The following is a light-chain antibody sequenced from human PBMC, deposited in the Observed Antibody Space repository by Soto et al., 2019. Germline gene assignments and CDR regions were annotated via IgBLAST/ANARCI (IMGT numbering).Light chain of an antibody. CDR2: GAS. Sequence: EILMTQSPATLSVSPGERVTLSCRASQSISSNLAWYQQKPGQAPRILIHGASTRATGIPARFSGSGSGTEFTLTIGSLQSDDFAVYYCQQYHNWPPFTFGGGTKVEIK. J-gene: IGKJ4*01. CDR3: QQYHNWPPFT. CDR1: QSISSN. V-gene: IGKV3-15*01.